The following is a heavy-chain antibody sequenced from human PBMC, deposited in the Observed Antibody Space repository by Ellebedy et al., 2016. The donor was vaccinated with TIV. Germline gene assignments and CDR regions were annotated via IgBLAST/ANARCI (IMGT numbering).Heavy chain of an antibody. Sequence: SETLSLTXNVSGDGISSFYWSWVRQSAGKGLELIGRLYNTAGPSYNPSLKSRVTMSLDTSKNQFSLKLTSVTATDTAVYYCARGAHGGGHEDFDFWGQGTLVTVSS. J-gene: IGHJ4*03. CDR1: GDGISSFY. CDR2: LYNTAGP. V-gene: IGHV4-4*07. CDR3: ARGAHGGGHEDFDF. D-gene: IGHD2-21*01.